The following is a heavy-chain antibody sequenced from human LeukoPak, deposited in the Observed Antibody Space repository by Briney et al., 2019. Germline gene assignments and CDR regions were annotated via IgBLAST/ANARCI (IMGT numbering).Heavy chain of an antibody. CDR2: IKQDGSDK. J-gene: IGHJ4*02. V-gene: IGHV3-7*01. D-gene: IGHD7-27*01. Sequence: GGSLRLSCAASGFTMSSYWMSWVRPAPGKGLGWGANIKQDGSDKYRVDSVKGPFTITRDNNKNSRYLQMNSLRAQNTAVYHCARDDHLGPDGKFSDFGYWGQGALVSVSS. CDR1: GFTMSSYW. CDR3: ARDDHLGPDGKFSDFGY.